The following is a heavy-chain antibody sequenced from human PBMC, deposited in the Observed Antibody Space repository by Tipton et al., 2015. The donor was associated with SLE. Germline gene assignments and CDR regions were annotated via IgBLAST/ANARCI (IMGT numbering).Heavy chain of an antibody. V-gene: IGHV3-21*01. Sequence: SLRLSCAASGFTFSSYTMNWVRQAPGKGLDWVSSISSSSNYIYCADSVKGRFTISRDNAKNSLYLQMNNLRAEDTAAYYCARGPLSQGEGYFQHWGQGTLVTVSS. CDR1: GFTFSSYT. J-gene: IGHJ1*01. CDR2: ISSSSNYI. CDR3: ARGPLSQGEGYFQH.